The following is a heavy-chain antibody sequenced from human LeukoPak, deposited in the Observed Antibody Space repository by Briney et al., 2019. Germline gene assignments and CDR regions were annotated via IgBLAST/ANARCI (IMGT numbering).Heavy chain of an antibody. V-gene: IGHV1-2*05. D-gene: IGHD2/OR15-2a*01. CDR1: GYTFTGYY. CDR3: AREDLNTILGAFDI. J-gene: IGHJ3*02. CDR2: INPNSGGT. Sequence: GALVKVSCKASGYTFTGYYMHWVRQAPGQGLEWMGRINPNSGGTNYAQKFQGRVTMTRDTPISTAYMELSTLRSDDTVVYYCAREDLNTILGAFDIWGQGTMVTVSS.